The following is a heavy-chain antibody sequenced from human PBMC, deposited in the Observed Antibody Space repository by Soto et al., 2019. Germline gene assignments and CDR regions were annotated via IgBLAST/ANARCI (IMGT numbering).Heavy chain of an antibody. CDR2: IYYSGST. V-gene: IGHV4-61*01. Sequence: ASETLSLTCTVSGGSVSSGSYYWSWIRQPPGKGLEWMGYIYYSGSTNYNPSLKSRVTISVDTPKTQFSLKLSYVTAADTAVYYCARGIQYSSGGSCYSFVDWFDPWGQGTLVNVSS. D-gene: IGHD2-15*01. J-gene: IGHJ5*02. CDR1: GGSVSSGSYY. CDR3: ARGIQYSSGGSCYSFVDWFDP.